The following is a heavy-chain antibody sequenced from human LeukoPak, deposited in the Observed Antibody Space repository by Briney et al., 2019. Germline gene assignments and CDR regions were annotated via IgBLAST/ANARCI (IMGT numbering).Heavy chain of an antibody. D-gene: IGHD5-24*01. J-gene: IGHJ4*02. CDR1: GYTFTSYD. Sequence: ASVKVSCKASGYTFTSYDINWVRQAPGQGLEWMGRIISILGIANYAQKFQGRVTITADKSTSTAYMELSSLRSEDTAVYYCARGRDGSKLGIDYWGQGTLVTVSS. CDR2: IISILGIA. CDR3: ARGRDGSKLGIDY. V-gene: IGHV1-69*04.